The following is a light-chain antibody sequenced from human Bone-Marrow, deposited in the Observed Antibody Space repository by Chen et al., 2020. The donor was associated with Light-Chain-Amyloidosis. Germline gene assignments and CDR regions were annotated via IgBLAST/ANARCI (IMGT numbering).Light chain of an antibody. V-gene: IGLV3-21*02. CDR2: DDS. Sequence: SYVLTQPSSVSVAPGQTAPIACGGTNIGSTSVHWYQQTPGQAPLLVVYDDSVRPSGIPERLAGSNSGNTATLTISRVEAGDEADYYCQVWDRSSDRPVFGGGTKLTVL. CDR1: NIGSTS. CDR3: QVWDRSSDRPV. J-gene: IGLJ3*02.